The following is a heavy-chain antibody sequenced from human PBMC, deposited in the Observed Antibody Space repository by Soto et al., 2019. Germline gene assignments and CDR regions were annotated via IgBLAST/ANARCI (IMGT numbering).Heavy chain of an antibody. Sequence: SETLSLACAVSGGSISSGGYSWIWIRQPQGKGLEWIGYIYHSGSTYYNPSLKSRVTISVDRSKNQFSLKLSSVTAADTAVYYCARASITMVGGMIQNNWFEPWGQGTLVTVAP. CDR1: GGSISSGGYS. CDR2: IYHSGST. CDR3: ARASITMVGGMIQNNWFEP. J-gene: IGHJ5*02. D-gene: IGHD3-3*01. V-gene: IGHV4-30-2*01.